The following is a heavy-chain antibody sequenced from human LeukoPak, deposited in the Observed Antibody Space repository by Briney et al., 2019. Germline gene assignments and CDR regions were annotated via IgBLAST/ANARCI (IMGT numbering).Heavy chain of an antibody. CDR3: ARDEVRDSVITPSFNFDY. J-gene: IGHJ4*02. V-gene: IGHV3-21*01. D-gene: IGHD3-22*01. CDR1: GFTFSSHS. CDR2: ISSSSTYI. Sequence: GGSLRLSCAASGFTFSSHSMNWVRQAPGKGLEWVSYISSSSTYIYYAASVKGRFTISRDNAKNSLYLQMNSLRAEDTAVYYCARDEVRDSVITPSFNFDYWGQGTLVTVSS.